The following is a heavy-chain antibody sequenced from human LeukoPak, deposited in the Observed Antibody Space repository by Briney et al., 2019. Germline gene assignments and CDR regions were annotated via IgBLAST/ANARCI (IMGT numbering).Heavy chain of an antibody. V-gene: IGHV4-4*08. CDR2: INNSGGT. D-gene: IGHD2-2*01. CDR1: GDSITRYY. CDR3: ASQMSGTSVSY. J-gene: IGHJ4*02. Sequence: SETLSLTCTVSGDSITRYYWSWIRQHPGKGREWIGYINNSGGTSYNPSLKSRVTISLDTSKNQFSLKLNSVTTTDTAVYYCASQMSGTSVSYWGQGTLVTVSS.